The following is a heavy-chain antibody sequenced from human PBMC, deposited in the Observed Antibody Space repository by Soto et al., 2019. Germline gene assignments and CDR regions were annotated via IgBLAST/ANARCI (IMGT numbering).Heavy chain of an antibody. CDR1: GVFISSNIC. V-gene: IGHV4-4*02. Sequence: TYAISGVFISSNICWRRLRQPPGKGLEWIGEFYHSGSTNYNPSLKSRVTISVDKSKNEFSLKMISVTAADTAVYYCARKQWVVPNGFDPWGQG. D-gene: IGHD6-19*01. CDR3: ARKQWVVPNGFDP. CDR2: FYHSGST. J-gene: IGHJ5*02.